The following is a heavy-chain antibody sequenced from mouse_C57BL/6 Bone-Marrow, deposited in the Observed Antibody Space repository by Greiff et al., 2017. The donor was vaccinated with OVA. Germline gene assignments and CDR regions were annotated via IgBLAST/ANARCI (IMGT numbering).Heavy chain of an antibody. CDR1: GFNINDDY. J-gene: IGHJ2*01. D-gene: IGHD6-1*01. Sequence: VQLQQSGAELVRPGASVKLSCTASGFNINDDYMHWVKQRPEQGLEWIGWIDPENGDTEYASKFQGKATITADTSSNTAYLQLSSLTSEDTAVYYCTTWSLFDYWGQGTTLTVSS. CDR2: IDPENGDT. CDR3: TTWSLFDY. V-gene: IGHV14-4*01.